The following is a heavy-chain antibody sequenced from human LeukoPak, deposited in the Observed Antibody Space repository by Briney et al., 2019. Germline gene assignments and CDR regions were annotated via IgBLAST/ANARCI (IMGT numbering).Heavy chain of an antibody. V-gene: IGHV1-2*06. CDR3: ARVYYYDSSGYFGIFDY. CDR2: INPNSGGT. J-gene: IGHJ4*02. D-gene: IGHD3-22*01. CDR1: GYTFTGYY. Sequence: EASVKVSCKASGYTFTGYYMHWVRQAPGQGLEWMGRINPNSGGTNYAQKFQGRVTMTRDTSISTAYMELSRLRSDDTAVYYCARVYYYDSSGYFGIFDYWGQGTLVTVSS.